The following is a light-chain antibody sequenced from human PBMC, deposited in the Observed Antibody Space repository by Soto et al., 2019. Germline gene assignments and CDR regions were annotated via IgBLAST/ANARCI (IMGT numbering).Light chain of an antibody. CDR1: QSVSSY. J-gene: IGKJ4*01. CDR2: DAS. Sequence: EIVLTQSPATLSLSPGERATLSCRASQSVSSYLAWYQHKPGQAPRLLIYDASNRATGIPARFSGSGSGTDFTLTISSLEPEDFATYYCQQTFSHLLSFGGGTTVEIK. V-gene: IGKV3-11*01. CDR3: QQTFSHLLS.